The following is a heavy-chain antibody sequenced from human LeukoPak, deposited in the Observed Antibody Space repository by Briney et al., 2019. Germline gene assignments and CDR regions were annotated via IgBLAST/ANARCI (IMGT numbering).Heavy chain of an antibody. CDR1: GGTFSSYA. D-gene: IGHD6-6*01. J-gene: IGHJ4*02. V-gene: IGHV1-69*13. CDR3: AREGIRTSTLDY. CDR2: IIPIFGTA. Sequence: SVKVSCKASGGTFSSYAISWVRQAPGQGLEWMGGIIPIFGTANYAQKFQGRVTITADESTSTAYIELSSLRSEDTAVYYCAREGIRTSTLDYWGQGTLVTVSS.